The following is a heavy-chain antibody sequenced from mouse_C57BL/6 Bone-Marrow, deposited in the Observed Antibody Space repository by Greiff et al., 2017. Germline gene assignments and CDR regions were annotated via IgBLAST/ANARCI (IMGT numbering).Heavy chain of an antibody. J-gene: IGHJ2*01. CDR1: GFTFSSYG. CDR3: ARQGTGDY. CDR2: ISSGGSYT. D-gene: IGHD4-1*01. Sequence: EVKLVESGGDLVKPGGSLKLSCAASGFTFSSYGMSWVRQTPDKRLEWVATISSGGSYTYYPDSVKGRFTISRDNAKNTLYLQMSSLKSEDTAMYYCARQGTGDYWGQGTTLTVSS. V-gene: IGHV5-6*01.